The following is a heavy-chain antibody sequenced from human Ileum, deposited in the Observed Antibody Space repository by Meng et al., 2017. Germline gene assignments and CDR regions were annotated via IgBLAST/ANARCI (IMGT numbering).Heavy chain of an antibody. Sequence: QRQLQESGPGLVKPSGTLSLTCAVSGDSISSGNWWNWVRQSPGQGLEWIGEIFHGGTTNYNPSLKNRVTLLMDKSKNQFSLQLTSVTAADTAVFYCARGIGDIRVGFDYWGQGILVTVSS. J-gene: IGHJ4*02. CDR1: GDSISSGNW. D-gene: IGHD5-12*01. V-gene: IGHV4-4*02. CDR2: IFHGGTT. CDR3: ARGIGDIRVGFDY.